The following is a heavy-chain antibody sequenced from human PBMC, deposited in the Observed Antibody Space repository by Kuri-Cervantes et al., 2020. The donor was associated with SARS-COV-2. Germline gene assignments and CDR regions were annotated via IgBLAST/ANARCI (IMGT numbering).Heavy chain of an antibody. J-gene: IGHJ4*02. CDR3: AMYFYGSGNYHDTLDK. CDR2: INAGNGDT. CDR1: GYTFTGYY. Sequence: ASVKVSCKASGYTFTGYYMHWVRQAPGQGLEWMGWINAGNGDTKISQKFQGRVTITRDIFADTAYIDLSSLRSEDTAVYYCAMYFYGSGNYHDTLDKWGQGTLVTVSS. V-gene: IGHV1-3*01. D-gene: IGHD3-10*01.